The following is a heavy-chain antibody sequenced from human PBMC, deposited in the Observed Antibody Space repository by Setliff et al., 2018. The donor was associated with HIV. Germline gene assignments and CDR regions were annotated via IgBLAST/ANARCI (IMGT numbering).Heavy chain of an antibody. CDR3: ARMDITGTWRWFDP. V-gene: IGHV4-59*05. Sequence: SETLSLTCSVSGGSISGYYWTWIRQRPGKGLEWIGAIYYSGTTYYNSTLRSRVTISVDTSKNQFSLKLNTVTAADTAIYYCARMDITGTWRWFDPWGRGTLVTVSS. J-gene: IGHJ5*02. CDR1: GGSISGYY. D-gene: IGHD1-7*01. CDR2: IYYSGTT.